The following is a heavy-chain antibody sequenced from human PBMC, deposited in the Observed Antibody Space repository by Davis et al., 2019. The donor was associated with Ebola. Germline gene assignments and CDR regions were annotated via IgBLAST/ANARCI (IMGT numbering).Heavy chain of an antibody. CDR1: GYTFTSYA. J-gene: IGHJ6*02. D-gene: IGHD3-9*01. CDR3: ARDSDLLRYSLYYYYGMDV. Sequence: ASVKVSCKASGYTFTSYAMHWVRQAPGQRLEWMRWINAGNGNTKYSQKFQGRVTITRDTSASTAYMELSSLRSEDTAVYYCARDSDLLRYSLYYYYGMDVWGQGTTVTVSS. CDR2: INAGNGNT. V-gene: IGHV1-3*01.